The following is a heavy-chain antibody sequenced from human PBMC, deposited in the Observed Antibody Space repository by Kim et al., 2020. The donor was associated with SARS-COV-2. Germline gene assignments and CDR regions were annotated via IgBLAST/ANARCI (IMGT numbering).Heavy chain of an antibody. D-gene: IGHD2-2*01. J-gene: IGHJ6*03. V-gene: IGHV3-21*01. Sequence: GGSLRLSCAASGFTFSSYSMNWVRQAPGKGLEWVSSISSSSSYIYYADSVKGRFTISRDNAKNSLYLQMNSLRAEDTAVYYCATDIVVVPAAYYYYYMDVWGKGTTVTVSS. CDR3: ATDIVVVPAAYYYYYMDV. CDR2: ISSSSSYI. CDR1: GFTFSSYS.